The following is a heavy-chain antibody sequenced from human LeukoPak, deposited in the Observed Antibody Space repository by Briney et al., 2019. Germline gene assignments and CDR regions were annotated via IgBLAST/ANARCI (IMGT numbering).Heavy chain of an antibody. CDR2: TVGGGSPNT. CDR3: TKAPIVSCSGAFCYPFDS. D-gene: IGHD2-15*01. V-gene: IGHV3-23*01. Sequence: GGSLRLSCAASGFYFANYAMSWVRQAPGKGLEWVSATVGGGSPNTYHADSVKGRFTISRDNSKNTLFLQMNSPRAEDTAIYYCTKAPIVSCSGAFCYPFDSWGQGTLVTVSS. J-gene: IGHJ4*02. CDR1: GFYFANYA.